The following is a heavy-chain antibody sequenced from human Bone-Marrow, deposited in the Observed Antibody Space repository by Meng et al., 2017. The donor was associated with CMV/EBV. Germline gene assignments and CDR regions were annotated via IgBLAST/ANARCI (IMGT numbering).Heavy chain of an antibody. D-gene: IGHD5-24*01. CDR3: ARDLGGGERATAVGADY. Sequence: ASVKVSCKASGYTFTGYYMHWVRQAPGQGLEWMGWINPNSGGANYAEKFQGRVTMTRDTSSSTAYMEVSRLRSDDTAVYYCARDLGGGERATAVGADYWGQGTLVTVSS. CDR2: INPNSGGA. J-gene: IGHJ4*02. CDR1: GYTFTGYY. V-gene: IGHV1-2*02.